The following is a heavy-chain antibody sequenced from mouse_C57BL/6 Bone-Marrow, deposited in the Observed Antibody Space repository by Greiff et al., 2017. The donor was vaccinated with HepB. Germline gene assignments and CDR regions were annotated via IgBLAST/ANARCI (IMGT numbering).Heavy chain of an antibody. CDR1: GFNIKDYY. J-gene: IGHJ1*03. D-gene: IGHD1-2*01. Sequence: VQLQQSGAELVRPGASVKLSCTASGFNIKDYYMHWVKQRPEQGLEWIGRIDPEDGDTEYAPKFQGKATMTADTSSNTAYLQLSSLTSEDTAVYYCTTPYVYGGGYFDVWGTWTTVTVSS. CDR3: TTPYVYGGGYFDV. CDR2: IDPEDGDT. V-gene: IGHV14-1*01.